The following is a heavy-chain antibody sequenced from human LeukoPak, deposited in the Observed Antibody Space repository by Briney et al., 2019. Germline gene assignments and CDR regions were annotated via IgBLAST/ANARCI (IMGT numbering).Heavy chain of an antibody. J-gene: IGHJ6*02. CDR2: IYYSGST. Sequence: SETLSLTCTVSGGSISSYYWSWIRQPPGKGPEWIGYIYYSGSTNYNPSLKSRVTISVDTSKNQFSLKLSSVTAADTAVYYCARDRYYYYGMDVWGQGTTVTVSS. CDR3: ARDRYYYYGMDV. CDR1: GGSISSYY. V-gene: IGHV4-59*01.